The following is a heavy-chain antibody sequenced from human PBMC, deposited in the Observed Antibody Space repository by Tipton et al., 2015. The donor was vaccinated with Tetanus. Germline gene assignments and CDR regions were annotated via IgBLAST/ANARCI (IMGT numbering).Heavy chain of an antibody. CDR2: IYYSGST. CDR1: GGSISSSNYY. CDR3: ARRGGDFLTGYYDS. V-gene: IGHV4-39*01. D-gene: IGHD3-9*01. Sequence: TLSLTCTVSGGSISSSNYYWGWIRQPPGKGLEWIGRIYYSGSTSYNPSLKSRVTISIDTSKNQFSLELNSVTAADTAVYYCARRGGDFLTGYYDSWGQGTLVTVSS. J-gene: IGHJ4*02.